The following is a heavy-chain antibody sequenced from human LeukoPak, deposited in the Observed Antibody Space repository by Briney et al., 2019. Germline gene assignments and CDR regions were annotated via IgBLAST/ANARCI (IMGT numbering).Heavy chain of an antibody. CDR3: ARDSPFGVY. Sequence: GGSLRLSCAASGFTFSNYWVSWVRQAPGKGLEWVANIKQDGSEKNYVDSVKGRFIISRDNTKNSLYMQVNSLRVEDTAVYYCARDSPFGVYWGQGALVTVSS. CDR1: GFTFSNYW. D-gene: IGHD3-10*01. J-gene: IGHJ4*02. CDR2: IKQDGSEK. V-gene: IGHV3-7*01.